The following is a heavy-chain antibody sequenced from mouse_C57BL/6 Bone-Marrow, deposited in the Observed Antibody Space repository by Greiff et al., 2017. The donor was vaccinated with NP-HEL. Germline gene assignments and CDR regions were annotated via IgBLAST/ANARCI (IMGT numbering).Heavy chain of an antibody. V-gene: IGHV1-19*01. CDR3: AREEGKLRLRRGYAMDY. D-gene: IGHD2-4*01. J-gene: IGHJ4*01. CDR2: INPYNGCT. Sequence: VQLQQSGPVLLPPGASVKMSCKASGYTFTDYYMNLVKQSHVQSLEWIGFINPYNGCTSYNQKFKGKATLTVYKSSIKAYIALTSLTSEDSAVYYCAREEGKLRLRRGYAMDYWGQGTSVTVSS. CDR1: GYTFTDYY.